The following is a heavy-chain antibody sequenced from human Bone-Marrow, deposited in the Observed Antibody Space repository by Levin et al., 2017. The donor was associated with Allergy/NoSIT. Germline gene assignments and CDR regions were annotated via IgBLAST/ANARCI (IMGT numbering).Heavy chain of an antibody. CDR2: MHSSGST. CDR3: AGYGSERFGGMDV. V-gene: IGHV4-59*01. Sequence: PSETLSLTCTVSGDSISTYYWSWIRQPPGKGLEWVGSMHSSGSTGYNPSLKSRVTISVDRSKNQFFLMLTSATAADTAVYYCAGYGSERFGGMDVWGHGTTVTVS. CDR1: GDSISTYY. D-gene: IGHD3-10*01. J-gene: IGHJ6*02.